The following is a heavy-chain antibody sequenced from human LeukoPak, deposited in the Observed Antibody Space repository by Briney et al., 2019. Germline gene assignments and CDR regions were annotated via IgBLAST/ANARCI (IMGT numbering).Heavy chain of an antibody. D-gene: IGHD5-12*01. CDR2: ISANGRIT. J-gene: IGHJ4*02. V-gene: IGHV3-23*01. Sequence: GSLRLSCAASGFTFSSYAMSWVRQAPGKGLEWVSGISANGRITYYGDSLKGRFNISRDNSKTTVYLQMHSLRVEDTAIYYCAKGGYSGYRPLTFFDSWGQGTLVSVSS. CDR1: GFTFSSYA. CDR3: AKGGYSGYRPLTFFDS.